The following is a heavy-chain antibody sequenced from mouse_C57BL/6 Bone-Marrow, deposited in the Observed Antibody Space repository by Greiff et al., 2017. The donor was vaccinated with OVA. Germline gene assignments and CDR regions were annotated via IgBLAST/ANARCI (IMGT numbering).Heavy chain of an antibody. Sequence: QVQLQQPGAELVRPGSSVKLSCKASGYTFTSYWMHWVKQRPIQGLEWIGNIDPSDSETHYNQKFKDKATLTVDKSSSTAYMQLSSLTSEDSAVYDCARHHYYGSSPYIDYWGQGTTLTVSS. CDR3: ARHHYYGSSPYIDY. CDR1: GYTFTSYW. V-gene: IGHV1-52*01. D-gene: IGHD1-1*01. CDR2: IDPSDSET. J-gene: IGHJ2*01.